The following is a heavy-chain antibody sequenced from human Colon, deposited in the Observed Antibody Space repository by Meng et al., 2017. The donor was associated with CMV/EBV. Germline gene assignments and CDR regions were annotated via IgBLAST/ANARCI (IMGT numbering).Heavy chain of an antibody. D-gene: IGHD5-18*01. CDR2: ISGTSSTI. CDR1: GFTFSDYY. V-gene: IGHV3-11*04. Sequence: GGSLRLSCAASGFTFSDYYMSWIRQTPGKGLEWVSYISGTSSTIYYADSVKGRFTISRDNAKKSLYLQMNSLRAEDSAVYYCAKGGVDTSMIYFYDMDVWGQGTTVTVSS. CDR3: AKGGVDTSMIYFYDMDV. J-gene: IGHJ6*02.